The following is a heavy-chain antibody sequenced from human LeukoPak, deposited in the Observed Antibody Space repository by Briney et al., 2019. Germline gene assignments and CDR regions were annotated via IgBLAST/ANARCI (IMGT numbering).Heavy chain of an antibody. D-gene: IGHD3-22*01. V-gene: IGHV3-30*02. CDR2: IRYDGSNK. Sequence: GGSLRLSCAASGFTFSSYGMHWVRQAPGKGLEWVAFIRYDGSNKYYADSVKGRFTISRDNSKNTLYLQMNSLRAEDTAVYYCARDYYDSSGYWGFDYWGQGTLVTVSS. CDR3: ARDYYDSSGYWGFDY. J-gene: IGHJ4*02. CDR1: GFTFSSYG.